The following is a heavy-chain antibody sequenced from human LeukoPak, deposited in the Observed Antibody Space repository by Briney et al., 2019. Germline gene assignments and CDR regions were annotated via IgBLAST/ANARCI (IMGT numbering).Heavy chain of an antibody. D-gene: IGHD6-25*01. CDR2: ISSSSSYI. CDR3: ARHRVIAAPDY. V-gene: IGHV3-21*01. J-gene: IGHJ4*02. Sequence: PGGSLRLSCAASGFTFSHYSLKTVRQAPGKGLEWVSSISSSSSYIYYADSVKGRFTISRDNAKNSLYLQMNSLRAEDTAVYYCARHRVIAAPDYWGQGTLVTVSS. CDR1: GFTFSHYS.